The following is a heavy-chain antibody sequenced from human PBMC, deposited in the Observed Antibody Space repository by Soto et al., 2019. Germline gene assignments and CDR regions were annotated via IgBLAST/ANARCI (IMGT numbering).Heavy chain of an antibody. J-gene: IGHJ4*02. CDR3: AKDRDDYRNYVFDY. CDR2: SSGSGSGGST. V-gene: IGHV3-23*01. CDR1: GFTFTNYA. Sequence: GGSLRLSCAASGFTFTNYAMTWVRQAPGKGLEWVSISSGSGSGGSTNYADSVKGRFTISRDNSKNTLYLQMNSLRVEDTAVYYCAKDRDDYRNYVFDYWGQGTLVTAPQ. D-gene: IGHD4-4*01.